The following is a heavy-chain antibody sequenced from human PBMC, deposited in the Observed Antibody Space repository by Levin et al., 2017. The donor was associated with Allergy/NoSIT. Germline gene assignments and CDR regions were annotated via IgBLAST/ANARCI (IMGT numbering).Heavy chain of an antibody. CDR1: GFTFDDYA. CDR2: ISWNSGSI. D-gene: IGHD3-22*01. V-gene: IGHV3-9*01. J-gene: IGHJ4*02. Sequence: SLKISCAASGFTFDDYAMHWVRQAPGKGLEWVSGISWNSGSIGYADSVKGRFTISRDNAKNSLYLQMNSLRAEDTALYYCAKDLFKFTMIVVVDYWGQGTLVTVSS. CDR3: AKDLFKFTMIVVVDY.